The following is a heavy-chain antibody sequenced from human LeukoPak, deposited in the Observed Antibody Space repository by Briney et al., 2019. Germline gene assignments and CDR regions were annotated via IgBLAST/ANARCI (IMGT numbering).Heavy chain of an antibody. Sequence: ASVKVSCKASGGTFSSYAISWVRQAPGQGLEWMGRIIPTFGTANYAQKLQGRLTMTTDTSTSTAYMELRSLRPDDTAVYYCARDQPRELPPFDYWGQGTLVTVSS. J-gene: IGHJ4*02. CDR1: GGTFSSYA. D-gene: IGHD1-26*01. V-gene: IGHV1-69*05. CDR3: ARDQPRELPPFDY. CDR2: IIPTFGTA.